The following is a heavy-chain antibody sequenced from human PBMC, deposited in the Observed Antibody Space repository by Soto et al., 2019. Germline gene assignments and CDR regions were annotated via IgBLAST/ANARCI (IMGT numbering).Heavy chain of an antibody. Sequence: PAETLSLTCAVSVGSISSSNYYWAWIRHPPGKGLEWIGSIYYIGNTYYNPSLKSRVTMSVDTSKNQFSLKVTSVTAADMAIYYCAREDRTNGYNYDYWGQGTLVTVSS. J-gene: IGHJ4*02. CDR1: VGSISSSNYY. V-gene: IGHV4-39*01. CDR3: AREDRTNGYNYDY. CDR2: IYYIGNT. D-gene: IGHD1-1*01.